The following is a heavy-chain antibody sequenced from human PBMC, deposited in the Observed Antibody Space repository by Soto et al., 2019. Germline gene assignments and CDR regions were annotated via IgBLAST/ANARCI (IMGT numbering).Heavy chain of an antibody. CDR3: IQSRCGGDCLQSYASYYYYGMDV. D-gene: IGHD2-21*02. J-gene: IGHJ6*02. Sequence: QITLKESGPTLVKPTQTLTLTCTFSAFSLSTGGVGVGWIRQPPVKALEWLALIYWDDDKRYSPSLRSRLTITKDTSKHQVVLTMTNMDPVDTATYYCIQSRCGGDCLQSYASYYYYGMDVWGQGTTVTVSS. CDR2: IYWDDDK. CDR1: AFSLSTGGVG. V-gene: IGHV2-5*02.